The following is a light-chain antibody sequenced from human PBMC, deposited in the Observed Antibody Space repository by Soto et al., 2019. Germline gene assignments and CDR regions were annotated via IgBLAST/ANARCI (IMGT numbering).Light chain of an antibody. Sequence: DIVMTQSPDSLAVSLGERATINFKSSQSVLYSSNNKNYLTWYQQKPGQPPKLVIYWASTRESGVPDRFSGSGSGTDFTLTISSLQAEDVAVYYCQQYYSIPPTFGGGTKVDIK. CDR2: WAS. V-gene: IGKV4-1*01. CDR1: QSVLYSSNNKNY. J-gene: IGKJ4*01. CDR3: QQYYSIPPT.